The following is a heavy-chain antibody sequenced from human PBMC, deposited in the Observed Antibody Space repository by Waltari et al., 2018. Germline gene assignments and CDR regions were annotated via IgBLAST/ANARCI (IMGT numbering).Heavy chain of an antibody. CDR2: INTRGST. D-gene: IGHD3-22*01. CDR3: ARAAYYDSSGYYCPFDY. J-gene: IGHJ4*02. Sequence: QVQLQQWGAGLLKPSETLSLTCAVYGGSFSGYYWSWIRQPPGKGLGWIGEINTRGSTNHNPALRSRVTISVDTSKNQFSRKLSSVTAADTAVYYCARAAYYDSSGYYCPFDYWGQGTLVTVSS. CDR1: GGSFSGYY. V-gene: IGHV4-34*01.